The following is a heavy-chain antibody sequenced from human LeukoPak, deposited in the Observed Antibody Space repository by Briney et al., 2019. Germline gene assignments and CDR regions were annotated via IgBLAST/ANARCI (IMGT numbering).Heavy chain of an antibody. Sequence: PSETLSLTCAVSGGSISSSNWWSWVRQPPGKGLEWIGEIYHSGSTNYNQSLKSRVTISVDKSKNQFSLRLSFVNAADTAVYYCAGFTEVVAAKRTDYWGQGTLVTVSS. CDR1: GGSISSSNW. J-gene: IGHJ4*02. CDR2: IYHSGST. D-gene: IGHD2-15*01. CDR3: AGFTEVVAAKRTDY. V-gene: IGHV4-4*02.